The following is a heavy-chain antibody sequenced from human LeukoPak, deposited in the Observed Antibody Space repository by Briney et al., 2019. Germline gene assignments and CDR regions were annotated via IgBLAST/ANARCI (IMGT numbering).Heavy chain of an antibody. CDR3: ASLSMSPDYYYYYMDV. Sequence: ASVKVSCKASGYTFTGYYMHWVRQAPGQGLEWMGRINPNSGGTNYAQKFQGRVTMTRDTSISTAYMELSSLRSEDTAVYYCASLSMSPDYYYYYMDVWGKGTTVTVSS. CDR1: GYTFTGYY. V-gene: IGHV1-2*06. J-gene: IGHJ6*03. CDR2: INPNSGGT. D-gene: IGHD2/OR15-2a*01.